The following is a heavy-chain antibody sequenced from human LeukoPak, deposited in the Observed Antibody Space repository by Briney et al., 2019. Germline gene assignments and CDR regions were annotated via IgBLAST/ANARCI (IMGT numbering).Heavy chain of an antibody. J-gene: IGHJ5*02. D-gene: IGHD5-18*01. V-gene: IGHV3-30*04. Sequence: PRRSLRLSCAASGFTFSSYAMHWVRQAPGKGLEWVAVISYDGSNKYYADSVKGRFTISRDNSKNTLYLQMNSLRAEDTAVYYCASADTAMVTRAWGQGTLVTVSS. CDR1: GFTFSSYA. CDR2: ISYDGSNK. CDR3: ASADTAMVTRA.